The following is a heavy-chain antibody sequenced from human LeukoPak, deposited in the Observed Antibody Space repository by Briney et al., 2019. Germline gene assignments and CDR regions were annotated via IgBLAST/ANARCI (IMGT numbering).Heavy chain of an antibody. D-gene: IGHD2-2*01. CDR2: IRSKAYGGTT. J-gene: IGHJ4*02. V-gene: IGHV3-49*04. CDR1: GSTFGDYA. Sequence: PGRSLRLSCTASGSTFGDYAMSWVRQAPGKGLEWVGFIRSKAYGGTTEYAASVKGRFTISRDDSKSIAYLQMNSLKTEDTAVYYCTSLWYCSSTSCSGFDYWGQGTLVTVSS. CDR3: TSLWYCSSTSCSGFDY.